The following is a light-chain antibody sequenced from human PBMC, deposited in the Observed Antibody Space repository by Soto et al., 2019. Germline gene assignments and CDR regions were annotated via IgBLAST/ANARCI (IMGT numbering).Light chain of an antibody. J-gene: IGKJ4*01. Sequence: DVQMTQSPSSLSASVGDRVTITCQASHYLKKYLNWYQEKPGKAPNLLIYEASNLQTGGPSRFSGSGSGTDFTFTISNLQPEDIATYYCQQYDNPLTFGGGTKVEIK. V-gene: IGKV1-33*01. CDR1: HYLKKY. CDR3: QQYDNPLT. CDR2: EAS.